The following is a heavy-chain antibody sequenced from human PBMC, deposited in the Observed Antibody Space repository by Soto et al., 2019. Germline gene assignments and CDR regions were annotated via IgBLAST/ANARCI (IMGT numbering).Heavy chain of an antibody. V-gene: IGHV3-23*01. D-gene: IGHD5-12*01. CDR1: GFTFSDYV. J-gene: IGHJ4*02. Sequence: GVLRLSCVASGFTFSDYVMTWVRQAPEKGLEWVSTISVGGGSAYYADSVKGRFAISRDNSKNTLYLQLNSLRAEDTAVYYCVKERGGPMTRRPWHGSRGQVPL. CDR3: VKERGGPMTRRPWHGS. CDR2: ISVGGGSA.